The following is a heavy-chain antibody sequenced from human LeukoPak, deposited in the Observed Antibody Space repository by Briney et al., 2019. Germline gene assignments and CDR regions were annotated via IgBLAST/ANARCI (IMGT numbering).Heavy chain of an antibody. V-gene: IGHV5-51*01. D-gene: IGHD3-10*01. J-gene: IGHJ4*02. CDR3: ARVTMVRGIIISHFDY. CDR2: IYPGDSDT. CDR1: GYSFTSYW. Sequence: GESLKISCKGSGYSFTSYWIGWVRQMPGKGLEWMGIIYPGDSDTRYSPSFQGQVTISADKSISTAYLQWSSLKASDTAMYYCARVTMVRGIIISHFDYWGQGTLVTVSS.